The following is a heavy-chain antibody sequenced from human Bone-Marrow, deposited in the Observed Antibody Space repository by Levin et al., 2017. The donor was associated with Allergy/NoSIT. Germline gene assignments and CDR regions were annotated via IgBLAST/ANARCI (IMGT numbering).Heavy chain of an antibody. CDR2: ISGSGSGT. V-gene: IGHV3-23*01. CDR3: AKDRSGSRSKGDLDY. CDR1: GFTFTKYA. D-gene: IGHD3-3*01. Sequence: ASVKVSCAASGFTFTKYAVTWVRQAPGKGLDWVSTISGSGSGTYYADSVRGRFTISRDNSKNTVYLQMNSLRVEDTALYYCAKDRSGSRSKGDLDYWGQGTLVTVSS. J-gene: IGHJ4*02.